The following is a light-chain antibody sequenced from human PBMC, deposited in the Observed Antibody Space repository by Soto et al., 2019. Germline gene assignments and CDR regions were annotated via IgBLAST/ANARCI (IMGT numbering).Light chain of an antibody. J-gene: IGKJ1*01. CDR3: QHYNSYSEA. CDR1: QTISSW. V-gene: IGKV1-5*03. CDR2: KAS. Sequence: IQLTQSPSSLSGSVGDRVTITCRASQTISSWLAWYQQKPGKAPKLLTYKASTLKSGVPSRFSGSGSGTEFTLTISSLQPDDFATYYCQHYNSYSEAFGQGTKVDI.